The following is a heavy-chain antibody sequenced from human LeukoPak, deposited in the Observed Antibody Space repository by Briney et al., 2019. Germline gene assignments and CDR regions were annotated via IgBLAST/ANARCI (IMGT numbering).Heavy chain of an antibody. CDR3: ARGVALTPHYLDS. Sequence: PSETLSLTCTVSGGSISSHYWSWIRQPPGKGLEWIGYIYYSGSTNYNPSLKSRVTISVDTSKNQFPLKLSSVTAADTAVYYCARGVALTPHYLDSWGQGTLVTASS. V-gene: IGHV4-59*11. CDR1: GGSISSHY. D-gene: IGHD3-3*01. J-gene: IGHJ4*02. CDR2: IYYSGST.